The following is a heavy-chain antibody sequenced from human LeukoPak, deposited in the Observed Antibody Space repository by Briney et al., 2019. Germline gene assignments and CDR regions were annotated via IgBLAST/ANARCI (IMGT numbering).Heavy chain of an antibody. V-gene: IGHV3-23*01. CDR1: GFTFSGYA. CDR3: AKVGSNYDFWSGYFNDYYYYYMDV. Sequence: GGSLRPSCAASGFTFSGYAMSWVRQAPGKGLEWVSAISGSGGSTYYADSVKGRFTISRDNSKNTLYLQMNSLRAEDTAVYYCAKVGSNYDFWSGYFNDYYYYYMDVWGEGTTVTVSS. D-gene: IGHD3-3*01. CDR2: ISGSGGST. J-gene: IGHJ6*03.